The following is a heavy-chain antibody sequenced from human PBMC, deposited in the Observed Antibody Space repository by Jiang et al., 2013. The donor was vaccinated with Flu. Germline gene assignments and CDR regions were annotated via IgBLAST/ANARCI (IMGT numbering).Heavy chain of an antibody. CDR1: GFIFSNCD. CDR2: ITRGGST. Sequence: LESGGGLVQPGGSLRLSCAASGFIFSNCDMAWVRQGSREGGWSGVSVITRGGSTFYADSVKGRFTISRDNSKDTLYLQMSSLRSEDSALYYCASSLGTDYFDFWGQGTLVTVSS. V-gene: IGHV3-23*01. J-gene: IGHJ4*02. CDR3: ASSLGTDYFDF.